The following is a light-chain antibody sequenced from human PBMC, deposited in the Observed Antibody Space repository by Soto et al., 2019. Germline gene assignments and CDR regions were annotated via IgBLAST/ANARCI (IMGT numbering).Light chain of an antibody. CDR3: QQLHSTSSYT. J-gene: IGKJ2*01. CDR1: QSINTA. CDR2: AAS. Sequence: DIQMTQSPSTLSASVGDRVTITCRASQSINTALNWYQQIPGKAPKLLIYAASTLESGVPSRFSGSGSGTVFTLTINSLQPEDFATYYCQQLHSTSSYTFGQGTKVDIK. V-gene: IGKV1-39*01.